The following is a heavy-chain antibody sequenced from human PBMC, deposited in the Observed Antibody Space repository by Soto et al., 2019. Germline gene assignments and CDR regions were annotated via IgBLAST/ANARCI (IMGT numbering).Heavy chain of an antibody. D-gene: IGHD5-18*01. V-gene: IGHV1-8*01. CDR3: TRGTWIQLTFDY. Sequence: QVQLVQSGAEVKKPGASVKVSCKASGYTFTSYDINWVRQATGQGLEWMGWMNPNSGNTGYAQKFQGKVTMTRNTSISTAYMELSSLRSEDTAVYYCTRGTWIQLTFDYWGQGTLVTVSS. CDR1: GYTFTSYD. J-gene: IGHJ4*02. CDR2: MNPNSGNT.